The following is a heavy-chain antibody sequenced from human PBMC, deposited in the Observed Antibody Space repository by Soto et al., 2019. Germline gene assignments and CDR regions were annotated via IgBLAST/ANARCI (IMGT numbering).Heavy chain of an antibody. Sequence: QVQLVQSGAEVKKPGASVKVSCKGSGYTFSSYGITWVREAPGQGLEWMGWINDNNGNTKYAQKFQGRVTMTTDTSTSTAYMELRSLRSDDTAMYYCARDGGSNWLYFDYWGQGTPVTVSS. CDR2: INDNNGNT. J-gene: IGHJ4*02. CDR3: ARDGGSNWLYFDY. V-gene: IGHV1-18*01. CDR1: GYTFSSYG. D-gene: IGHD6-13*01.